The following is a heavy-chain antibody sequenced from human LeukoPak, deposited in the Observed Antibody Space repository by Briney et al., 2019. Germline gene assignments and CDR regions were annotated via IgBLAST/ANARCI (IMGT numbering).Heavy chain of an antibody. CDR2: IYYSGST. V-gene: IGHV4-39*01. Sequence: PSETLSLTCTVSGGSISSRSYYWGWIRQPPGKGLEWIGSIYYSGSTYYNPSLKSRVTISVDTSKNQFSLKLSSVTAADTAVYYCARRGSLDAFDIWGQGTMVTVSS. CDR1: GGSISSRSYY. CDR3: ARRGSLDAFDI. D-gene: IGHD1-26*01. J-gene: IGHJ3*02.